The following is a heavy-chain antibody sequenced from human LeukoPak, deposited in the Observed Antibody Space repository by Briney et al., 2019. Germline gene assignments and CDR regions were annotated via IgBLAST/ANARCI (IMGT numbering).Heavy chain of an antibody. Sequence: SQTLSLTCTVSGASISSGSYYWSWIRQPAGKGLEWIGRIYTTGSTSYNPSLKSRVTVSIDTSKNQFSLELSSVTAADTAVYYCARGLLVGRLAFDIWGQGTMVIVSS. CDR1: GASISSGSYY. D-gene: IGHD1-26*01. V-gene: IGHV4-61*02. CDR3: ARGLLVGRLAFDI. J-gene: IGHJ3*02. CDR2: IYTTGST.